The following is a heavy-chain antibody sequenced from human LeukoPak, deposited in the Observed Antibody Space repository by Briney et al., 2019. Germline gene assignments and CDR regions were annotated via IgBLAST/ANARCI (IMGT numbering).Heavy chain of an antibody. CDR2: IWYDGTNT. CDR3: VKDDKVGYSYGYPRRYYFDY. J-gene: IGHJ4*02. CDR1: GFTFSSYG. V-gene: IGHV3-30*02. D-gene: IGHD5-18*01. Sequence: PGGSLRLSCAASGFTFSSYGMHWVRHAPGKGLEWVAVIWYDGTNTYYADSVKGRFTISRDNSKSTLYLQMSSLRAEDTAVYYCVKDDKVGYSYGYPRRYYFDYWGQGTLVTVSS.